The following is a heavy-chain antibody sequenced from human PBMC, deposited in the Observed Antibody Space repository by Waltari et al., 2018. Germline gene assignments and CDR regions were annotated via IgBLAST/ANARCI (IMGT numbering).Heavy chain of an antibody. J-gene: IGHJ5*02. Sequence: QVQLQESGPGLVKSSETLSLTCTVSGGSIGRNTFYWAWIRQPPGKRMEWMASINYSGSTYYMPSLKSRVTISVDTSRNQLSLRLTSVTAADTAVYSCVREWSSSSSWFDPWGQGTLVTVSS. D-gene: IGHD6-6*01. CDR2: INYSGST. CDR3: VREWSSSSSWFDP. V-gene: IGHV4-39*07. CDR1: GGSIGRNTFY.